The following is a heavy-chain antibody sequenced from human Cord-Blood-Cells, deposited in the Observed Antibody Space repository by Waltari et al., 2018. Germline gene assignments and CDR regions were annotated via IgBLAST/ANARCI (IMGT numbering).Heavy chain of an antibody. D-gene: IGHD3-10*01. CDR3: AQLKNSGSYYNYVDY. V-gene: IGHV4-34*01. CDR1: GGSFSGYY. CDR2: INHSGST. J-gene: IGHJ4*02. Sequence: QVQLQQWGAGLLKPSETLSLTCAVYGGSFSGYYWSWIRQPPGKGLEWIGEINHSGSTNYNPTLKGRVTISVDTSKNQFSLKLSSVTAADTAVYYCAQLKNSGSYYNYVDYWGQGTLVTVSS.